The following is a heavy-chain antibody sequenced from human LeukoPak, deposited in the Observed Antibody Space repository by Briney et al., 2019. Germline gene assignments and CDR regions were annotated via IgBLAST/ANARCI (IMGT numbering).Heavy chain of an antibody. D-gene: IGHD3-9*01. J-gene: IGHJ5*01. CDR2: IYYSGST. Sequence: SETLSLTCTVSGGSISSYYWSWIRQPPRKGLEWIGYIYYSGSTNYNPSLKSRVTISVDTSKNQFSLKLSSVTAADTAVYYCARGTEWGGASYDTETYNWFDPWGQGTLVTVSS. CDR1: GGSISSYY. CDR3: ARGTEWGGASYDTETYNWFDP. V-gene: IGHV4-59*01.